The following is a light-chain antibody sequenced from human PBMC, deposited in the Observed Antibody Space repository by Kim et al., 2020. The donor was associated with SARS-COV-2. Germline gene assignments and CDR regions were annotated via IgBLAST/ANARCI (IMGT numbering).Light chain of an antibody. J-gene: IGKJ4*01. CDR3: QQYNDWPLIT. V-gene: IGKV3-15*01. CDR2: GAF. Sequence: IVMTQSPAPLSVSPGEGVTLSCRADQGVKNNLAWYQQQPGQAPRLLIHGAFSRAAGVPARFSGSGSGTEFTLTISSLQSEDSAVYYCQQYNDWPLITFGGGTKVDIK. CDR1: QGVKNN.